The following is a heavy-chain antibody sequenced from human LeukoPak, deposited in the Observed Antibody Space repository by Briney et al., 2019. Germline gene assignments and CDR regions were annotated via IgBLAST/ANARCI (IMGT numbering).Heavy chain of an antibody. CDR1: GYSFTSYW. V-gene: IGHV5-51*01. CDR3: ARHMGHTRVYYYYMDV. CDR2: IYPGDSDT. Sequence: GESLKISCKGSGYSFTSYWIGWVRQMPGKGLEWTGIIYPGDSDTRYSPSFQGQVTISADKSISTAYLQWSSLKASDTAMYYCARHMGHTRVYYYYMDVWGKGTTVTVSS. D-gene: IGHD2-2*01. J-gene: IGHJ6*03.